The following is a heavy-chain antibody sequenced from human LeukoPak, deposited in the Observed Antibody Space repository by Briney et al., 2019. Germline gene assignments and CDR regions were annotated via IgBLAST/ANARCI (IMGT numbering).Heavy chain of an antibody. CDR1: GGSFSGYY. CDR2: INHSGST. J-gene: IGHJ4*02. CDR3: ARLRGRVYSNSTDY. V-gene: IGHV4-34*01. D-gene: IGHD4-11*01. Sequence: SETLSLTCAVYGGSFSGYYWSWIRQPPGKGLEWIGEINHSGSTNYNPSLKSRVTISVDTSKNQFSLKLSSVTTADTAVYYCARLRGRVYSNSTDYWGQGTLVTVSS.